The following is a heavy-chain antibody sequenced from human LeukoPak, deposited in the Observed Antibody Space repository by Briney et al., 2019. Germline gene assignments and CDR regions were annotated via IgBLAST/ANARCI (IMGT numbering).Heavy chain of an antibody. D-gene: IGHD2-2*01. J-gene: IGHJ6*03. CDR1: GGSISSGGYY. Sequence: SQTLSLTCTVSGGSISSGGYYWSWIRQHPGKGLEWIGYIYYSGSTYYNPSLKSRVTISVDTSKNQFSLKLSSVTAADTAVYYCARLGRYCSSTSCRPTYYSYYYMDVWGKGTTVTVSS. CDR2: IYYSGST. CDR3: ARLGRYCSSTSCRPTYYSYYYMDV. V-gene: IGHV4-31*03.